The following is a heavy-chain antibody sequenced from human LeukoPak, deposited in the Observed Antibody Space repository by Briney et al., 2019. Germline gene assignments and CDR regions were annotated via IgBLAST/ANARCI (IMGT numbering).Heavy chain of an antibody. D-gene: IGHD3-22*01. V-gene: IGHV4-61*01. CDR2: VYYSGST. Sequence: SETLSLTCTVSDGSVRSDSYYWSWIRQPPGKGLEWIGYVYYSGSTNYNPSLKSRVTISVDTSKNQFSLKLRSVTAADTAVYYCVREAATDYYDSSGYYRQTEVFDAWGQGTMVTVSS. CDR1: DGSVRSDSYY. CDR3: VREAATDYYDSSGYYRQTEVFDA. J-gene: IGHJ3*01.